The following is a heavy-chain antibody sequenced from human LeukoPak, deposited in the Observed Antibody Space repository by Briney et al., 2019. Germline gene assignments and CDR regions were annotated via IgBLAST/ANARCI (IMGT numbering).Heavy chain of an antibody. D-gene: IGHD4-23*01. CDR2: ISYDGSNK. V-gene: IGHV3-30-3*01. CDR1: GFTFSSYA. J-gene: IGHJ4*02. CDR3: ARGWDYGGNGGYFDY. Sequence: GGSLRLSCAASGFTFSSYAMHWVRQAPGKGLEWVAVISYDGSNKYYADSVKGRFTISRDNSKNTLYLQMNSLRAEDTAVYYCARGWDYGGNGGYFDYWGQGTLVTVSS.